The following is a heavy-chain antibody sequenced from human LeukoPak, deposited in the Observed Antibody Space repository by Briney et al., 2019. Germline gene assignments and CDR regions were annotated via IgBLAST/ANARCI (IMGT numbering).Heavy chain of an antibody. CDR3: AIMEGYCSGGSCYVHWFDP. J-gene: IGHJ5*02. D-gene: IGHD2-15*01. Sequence: GGSLRLSCAASGFTFSDYYMRWIRQAPGKGLEWVSYISSSGSTIYYADSVKGRFTISRDNAKNSLYLQMNSLRADDTAVYYCAIMEGYCSGGSCYVHWFDPWGQGTLVTVSS. CDR1: GFTFSDYY. V-gene: IGHV3-11*01. CDR2: ISSSGSTI.